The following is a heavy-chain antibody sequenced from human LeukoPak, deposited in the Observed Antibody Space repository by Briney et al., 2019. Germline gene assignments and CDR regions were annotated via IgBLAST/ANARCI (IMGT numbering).Heavy chain of an antibody. V-gene: IGHV1-69*05. CDR3: ARDRTGPFDY. CDR1: GGTFSSYA. D-gene: IGHD3/OR15-3a*01. Sequence: ASVKVSCKASGGTFSSYAISWVRQAPGQGLEWMGGIIPIFGTANYAQKFQGRVTIITDESTSTAYMELSSLRSEDTAVYYCARDRTGPFDYWGQGTLVTVSS. CDR2: IIPIFGTA. J-gene: IGHJ4*02.